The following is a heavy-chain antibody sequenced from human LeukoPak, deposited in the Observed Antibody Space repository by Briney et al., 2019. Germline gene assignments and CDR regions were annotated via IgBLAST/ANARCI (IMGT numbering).Heavy chain of an antibody. CDR1: GGSISNYY. Sequence: SETLSLTCTVSGGSISNYYWSWIRQPAGKGLEWIGHISTSGTTNYSPSLKSRVTMSVDTSKNQFSLKLSSVTAADTAVYYCARQGSTLYYFDYWGQGTLVTVSS. CDR2: ISTSGTT. V-gene: IGHV4-4*07. D-gene: IGHD2/OR15-2a*01. CDR3: ARQGSTLYYFDY. J-gene: IGHJ4*02.